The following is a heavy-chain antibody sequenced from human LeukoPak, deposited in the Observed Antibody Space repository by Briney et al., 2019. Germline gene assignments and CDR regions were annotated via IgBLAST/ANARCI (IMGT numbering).Heavy chain of an antibody. V-gene: IGHV3-48*03. CDR2: ISSTGSTI. Sequence: GGSLRLSCAASGFTFSSYEMNWVRQAPGKGLEWVSYISSTGSTIYYADSVKGRLTVSRDNAKNSLYLQMNSLRAEDTAVYYCARERVRSLDYWGQGTLVTVSS. CDR3: ARERVRSLDY. CDR1: GFTFSSYE. J-gene: IGHJ4*02. D-gene: IGHD4-23*01.